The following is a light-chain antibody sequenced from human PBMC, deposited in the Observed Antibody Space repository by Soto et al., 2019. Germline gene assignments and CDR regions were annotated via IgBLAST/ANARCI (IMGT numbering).Light chain of an antibody. CDR1: TSDVGGYNS. CDR2: DVI. CDR3: SSKTTSSTLVV. J-gene: IGLJ3*02. V-gene: IGLV2-14*03. Sequence: QSVLTQPASVSGSPGRSMTISCTGTTSDVGGYNSVSWYQQHPGKAPKLMIYDVITRPSGVSNRFSGSKSGNTASLTISGLQAEDEADYYCSSKTTSSTLVVFGGGTKLTVL.